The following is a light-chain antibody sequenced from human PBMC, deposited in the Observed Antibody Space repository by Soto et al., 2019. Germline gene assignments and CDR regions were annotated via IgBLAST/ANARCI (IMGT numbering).Light chain of an antibody. V-gene: IGLV2-14*01. CDR3: SSYTSASTLLYI. CDR1: SSDVGGYNY. CDR2: WFT. J-gene: IGLJ1*01. Sequence: QSALTQPASVSGSPGQSITISCTGTSSDVGGYNYVSWYQQHPGIAPKLLIYWFTNRPSGVSTRFSGSKSGNTASLTISGLQAADEADYHCSSYTSASTLLYIFGTGTKVTVL.